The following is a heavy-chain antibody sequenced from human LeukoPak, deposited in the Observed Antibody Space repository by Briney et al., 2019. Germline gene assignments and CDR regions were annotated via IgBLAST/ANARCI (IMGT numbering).Heavy chain of an antibody. J-gene: IGHJ6*03. D-gene: IGHD6-19*01. CDR2: ISGSGGST. Sequence: GGSLRLSCAASGFTFSSYGMSWVRQAPGKGLEWVSAISGSGGSTYYADSVKGRFTISRDNSKNTLYLQMNSLRAEDTAVYYCAKDSSGWLYYYYYYMDVWGRGTTVTISS. CDR3: AKDSSGWLYYYYYYMDV. CDR1: GFTFSSYG. V-gene: IGHV3-23*01.